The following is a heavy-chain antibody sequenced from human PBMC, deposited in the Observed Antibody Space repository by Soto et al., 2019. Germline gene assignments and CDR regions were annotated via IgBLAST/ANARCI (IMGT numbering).Heavy chain of an antibody. D-gene: IGHD3-22*01. CDR3: ARLGGFYQSLDS. CDR2: IYYTVTT. V-gene: IGHV4-59*08. Sequence: PSETLSLTCTVSCGSISSYYWSWIRQPPGNGLYYIGYIYYTVTTTXXPSINSRXXISVDSSKYQXSLNLSPVSAAYPALYYCARLGGFYQSLDSWRQGTLVTVSS. CDR1: CGSISSYY. J-gene: IGHJ5*01.